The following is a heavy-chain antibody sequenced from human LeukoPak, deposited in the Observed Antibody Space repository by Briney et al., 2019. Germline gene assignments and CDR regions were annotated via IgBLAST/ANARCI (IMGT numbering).Heavy chain of an antibody. V-gene: IGHV3-23*01. D-gene: IGHD2-21*01. CDR1: GFTFSSYA. J-gene: IGHJ4*02. CDR3: AKQTHGTRLLFLGHFDY. CDR2: ISGSGGST. Sequence: GGSLRLSCAASGFTFSSYAMSWVRQAPGKGLEWVSAISGSGGSTYYADSVKGRFTISRDNSKNTLYLQMNSLRAEDTAVYYCAKQTHGTRLLFLGHFDYWGQGTLVAVSS.